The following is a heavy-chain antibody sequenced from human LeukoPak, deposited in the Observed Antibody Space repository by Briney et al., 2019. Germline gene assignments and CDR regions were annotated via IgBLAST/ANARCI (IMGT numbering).Heavy chain of an antibody. CDR2: ISDGGNT. J-gene: IGHJ3*02. CDR3: AKRGVTIGFWNAFHI. Sequence: GGSLRLSCAVSGFTFRNYAMSWVRQAPGKGLEWVSSISDGGNTYYPDSVKGRFTISRDNSRNTLYLQMSGLRAEGSALYYCAKRGVTIGFWNAFHIWGQGTMVTVSS. D-gene: IGHD3-10*01. V-gene: IGHV3-23*01. CDR1: GFTFRNYA.